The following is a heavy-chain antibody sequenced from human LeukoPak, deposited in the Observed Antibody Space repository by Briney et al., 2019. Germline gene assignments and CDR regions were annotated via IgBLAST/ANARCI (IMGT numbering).Heavy chain of an antibody. CDR3: ARDQTGDGFDC. V-gene: IGHV1-2*02. Sequence: ASVKVSCKASGYTFTTYYMHWVRQAPGQGLEWMGWINPNTGATNYAQKFQGRVTMTRDTSISTAYMELSRLRSDDTAVYYCARDQTGDGFDCWGQGTLVTVSS. CDR2: INPNTGAT. J-gene: IGHJ4*02. D-gene: IGHD7-27*01. CDR1: GYTFTTYY.